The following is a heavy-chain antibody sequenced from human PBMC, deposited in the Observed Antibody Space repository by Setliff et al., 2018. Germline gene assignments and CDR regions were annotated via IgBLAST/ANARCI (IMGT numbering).Heavy chain of an antibody. D-gene: IGHD3-9*01. Sequence: GGSLRLSCAASKFDFDRFSMHWVRQAPGKGLEWVAVISYDGTYKYYVDSVKGRFTISRDNSRNTLFLQMNGLRNEDTAMYFCTRERYFDWFFEYWGQGTLVTVSS. CDR3: TRERYFDWFFEY. CDR2: ISYDGTYK. CDR1: KFDFDRFS. V-gene: IGHV3-30-3*01. J-gene: IGHJ4*02.